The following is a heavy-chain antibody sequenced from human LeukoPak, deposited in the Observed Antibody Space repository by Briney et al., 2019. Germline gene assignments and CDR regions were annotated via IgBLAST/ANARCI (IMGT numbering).Heavy chain of an antibody. J-gene: IGHJ6*03. D-gene: IGHD6-13*01. Sequence: SQTLSLTCTVSGGSISTGGYYWSWIRQHPGKGLEWIGYIYYSGTTYYNPSLKSRVTISVDTSKNQFSLNLTSVTAADTAVYYCAREGSSWPYYYYYMDVWGKGTTVTVSS. CDR3: AREGSSWPYYYYYMDV. V-gene: IGHV4-31*03. CDR2: IYYSGTT. CDR1: GGSISTGGYY.